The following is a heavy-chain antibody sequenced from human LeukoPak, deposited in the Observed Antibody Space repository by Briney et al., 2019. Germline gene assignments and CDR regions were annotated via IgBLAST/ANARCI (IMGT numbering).Heavy chain of an antibody. D-gene: IGHD5-18*01. V-gene: IGHV3-11*01. Sequence: GGSLRLSCAASGFTFSDYYMSWIRQAPGKGLEWVSYISSRGSTIYYADSVKGRFTISRDDAKNSLYLQMNSLRAEDTAVYYCARVGSYGFGSIPTYFDYWGQGTLVTVSS. J-gene: IGHJ4*02. CDR2: ISSRGSTI. CDR3: ARVGSYGFGSIPTYFDY. CDR1: GFTFSDYY.